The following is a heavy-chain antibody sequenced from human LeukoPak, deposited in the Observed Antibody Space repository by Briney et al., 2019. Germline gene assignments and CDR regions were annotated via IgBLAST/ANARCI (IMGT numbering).Heavy chain of an antibody. D-gene: IGHD2-21*02. CDR2: ISAYNGNT. Sequence: ASVKVSCKASGYTFTSYGISWVRQARGQGLEWMGWISAYNGNTNYAQKLQGRVTMTTDTSTSTAYMELRSLRSDDTAVYYCARDKGTAMEPYYFDYWGQGTLVTVSS. CDR1: GYTFTSYG. V-gene: IGHV1-18*01. CDR3: ARDKGTAMEPYYFDY. J-gene: IGHJ4*02.